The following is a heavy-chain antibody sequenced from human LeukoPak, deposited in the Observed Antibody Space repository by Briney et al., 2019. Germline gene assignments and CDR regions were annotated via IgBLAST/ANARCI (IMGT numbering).Heavy chain of an antibody. D-gene: IGHD3-22*01. CDR2: IDYSGST. J-gene: IGHJ5*02. CDR3: AREPGFDSSGYLNWFDP. CDR1: GGSINDYY. Sequence: PSETLSLTCTVSGGSINDYYWSWIRQPPGQGLEWIGYIDYSGSTKYNPSLKGRVTISLDTSKNQISLRLNSVTAADTAVYYCAREPGFDSSGYLNWFDPWGQGTLVTVSS. V-gene: IGHV4-59*01.